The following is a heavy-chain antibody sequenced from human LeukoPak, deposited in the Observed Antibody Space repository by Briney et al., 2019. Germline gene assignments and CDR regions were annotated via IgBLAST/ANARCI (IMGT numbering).Heavy chain of an antibody. D-gene: IGHD5-24*01. V-gene: IGHV4-39*01. Sequence: PSETLSLSCTVSGGSFDNSYCWTWVRQSPGKRPEWIATIYSSAFTYYNPSLRSRVTISGDRSKNLFSLRQTSVTAADTAVYYCARGSDDYKLGNYWGQGILVTVSS. CDR2: IYSSAFT. J-gene: IGHJ4*02. CDR3: ARGSDDYKLGNY. CDR1: GGSFDNSYC.